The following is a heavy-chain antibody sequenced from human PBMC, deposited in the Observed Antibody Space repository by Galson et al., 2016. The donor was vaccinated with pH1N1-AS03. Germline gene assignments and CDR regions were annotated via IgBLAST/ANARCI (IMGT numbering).Heavy chain of an antibody. J-gene: IGHJ4*02. CDR1: GYSIRSNYY. CDR2: VHHSGAT. Sequence: ETLSLTCEVSGYSIRSNYYWGWIRQPPGKGLEWIGSVHHSGATWHNPSLKSRVTISVDTSKNQFSLRVNPVTVADTAVYYCAAPGGGSYSYWGQGKLVTVSS. CDR3: AAPGGGSYSY. D-gene: IGHD2-21*01. V-gene: IGHV4-38-2*01.